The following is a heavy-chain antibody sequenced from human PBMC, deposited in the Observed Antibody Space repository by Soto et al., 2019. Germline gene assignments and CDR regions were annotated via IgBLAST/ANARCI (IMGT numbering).Heavy chain of an antibody. CDR1: GYTFTGHY. J-gene: IGHJ4*02. CDR3: GRGRSGQVVVFY. Sequence: ASVKASCKASGYTFTGHYIHWVRQAPEQGPEWMGEIGPESGATRYAQKFQGRVTMTRDMSITTVYMELNNLSPDVTAVYSCGRGRSGQVVVFYWGQGAPVTVSS. D-gene: IGHD3-22*01. V-gene: IGHV1-2*02. CDR2: IGPESGAT.